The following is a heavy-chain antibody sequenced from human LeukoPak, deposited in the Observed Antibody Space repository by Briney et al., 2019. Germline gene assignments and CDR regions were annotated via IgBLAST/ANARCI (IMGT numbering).Heavy chain of an antibody. V-gene: IGHV4-4*09. CDR2: IYTSGST. J-gene: IGHJ5*02. CDR3: ARLTLRFLEVDWFDP. CDR1: GGSISSYY. D-gene: IGHD3-3*01. Sequence: SETLSLTCTVSGGSISSYYWSWIRQPPGKGLEWIGYIYTSGSTNYNPSLKSRVTISVDTSKHQFSLKLSSVTAADTAVYYCARLTLRFLEVDWFDPWGQGTLVIVSS.